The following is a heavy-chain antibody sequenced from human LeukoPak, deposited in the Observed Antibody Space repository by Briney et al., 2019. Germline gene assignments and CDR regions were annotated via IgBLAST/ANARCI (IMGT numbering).Heavy chain of an antibody. CDR2: ISYDGSNK. D-gene: IGHD6-19*01. J-gene: IGHJ4*02. CDR1: GFTFNNYA. CDR3: AREGGIAVAADVSHFDY. Sequence: GGSLRLSCAASGFTFNNYAMHWVRQAPGKGLEWVAVISYDGSNKYYADSVKGRFTISRDNSKNTLYLQMNSLRAEDTAVYYCAREGGIAVAADVSHFDYWGQGTLVTVSS. V-gene: IGHV3-30*04.